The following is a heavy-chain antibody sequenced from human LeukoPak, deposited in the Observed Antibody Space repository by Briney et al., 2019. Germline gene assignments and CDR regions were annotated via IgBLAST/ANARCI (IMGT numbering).Heavy chain of an antibody. Sequence: ASGKVSCKASGYSFTSYYMHWVRQAPGHGLEWMGRINPSDATTSYAQKPQGRVTMTRDTSTSTVYMELSSLRSDDSAVYFWARMPGKKSLVPNFYYGVDVWGQGATVTVSS. J-gene: IGHJ6*02. D-gene: IGHD6-6*01. CDR3: ARMPGKKSLVPNFYYGVDV. CDR1: GYSFTSYY. V-gene: IGHV1-46*01. CDR2: INPSDATT.